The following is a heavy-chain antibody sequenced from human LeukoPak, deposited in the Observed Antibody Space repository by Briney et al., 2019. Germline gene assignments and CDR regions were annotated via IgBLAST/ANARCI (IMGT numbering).Heavy chain of an antibody. Sequence: PGGSLRLSCAASGFTFSSYGMHWVRQAPGKGLEWVAFIRYDGSNKYYADSVKGRFTISRDNSKNTLYLQMNSLRAEDTAVYYCAKGVVVVAATHLDYWGLGTLVTVSS. J-gene: IGHJ4*02. V-gene: IGHV3-30*02. CDR1: GFTFSSYG. CDR3: AKGVVVVAATHLDY. CDR2: IRYDGSNK. D-gene: IGHD2-15*01.